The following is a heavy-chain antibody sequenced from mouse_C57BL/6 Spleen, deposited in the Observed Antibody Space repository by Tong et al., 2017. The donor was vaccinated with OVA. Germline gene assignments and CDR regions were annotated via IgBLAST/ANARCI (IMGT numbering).Heavy chain of an antibody. Sequence: VQLQESGAELARPGASVKLSCKASGYTFTSYGISWVKQRTGQGLEWIGVINPNYGTTSYNQKFKGKATLTVDQSSSTAYMQLNSLTSEDSAVYYCARGGDYAPFAYWGQGTLVTVSA. CDR3: ARGGDYAPFAY. CDR2: INPNYGTT. D-gene: IGHD2-4*01. J-gene: IGHJ3*01. V-gene: IGHV1-81*01. CDR1: GYTFTSYG.